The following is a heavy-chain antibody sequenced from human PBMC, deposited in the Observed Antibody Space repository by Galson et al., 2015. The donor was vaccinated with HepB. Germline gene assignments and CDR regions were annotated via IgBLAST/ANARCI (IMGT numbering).Heavy chain of an antibody. J-gene: IGHJ5*02. CDR1: GGSISSYY. V-gene: IGHV4-4*07. Sequence: ETLSLTCTVSGGSISSYYWSWIRQPAGKGLEWIGRTYTSGSTNYNPSLKSRVTMSVDTSKNQFSLKLSSVTAADTAVYYCARGPNYYGSGSPAGFDPWGQGTLVTVSS. D-gene: IGHD3-10*01. CDR3: ARGPNYYGSGSPAGFDP. CDR2: TYTSGST.